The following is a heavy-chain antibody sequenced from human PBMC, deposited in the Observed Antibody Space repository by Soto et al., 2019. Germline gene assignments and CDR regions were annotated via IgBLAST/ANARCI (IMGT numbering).Heavy chain of an antibody. J-gene: IGHJ6*02. Sequence: SETLSLTCTVSGGSVSSGSYYWSWIRQPPGKGLEWIGYIYYSGSTNYNPSLKSRVTISVDTSRNQFSLKLSSVTAADTAVYYCAGSIAAAGTDDYYYYGMDIWAPGNTVTVSS. CDR1: GGSVSSGSYY. CDR2: IYYSGST. V-gene: IGHV4-61*01. D-gene: IGHD6-13*01. CDR3: AGSIAAAGTDDYYYYGMDI.